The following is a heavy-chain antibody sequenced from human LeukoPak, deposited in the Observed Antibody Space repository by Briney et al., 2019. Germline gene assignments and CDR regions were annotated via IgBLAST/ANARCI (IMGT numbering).Heavy chain of an antibody. J-gene: IGHJ4*02. CDR2: IYHSGST. V-gene: IGHV4-30-2*01. D-gene: IGHD2-15*01. CDR1: GGSISSGGYS. Sequence: SETLSLTCAGSGGSISSGGYSWSWIRQPPGKGLEWVGYIYHSGSTYYNPSLKSRVTISVDRSKNQFSLMLSSVTAADTAVYYCARGDIVAYWFDYWGQGTLVTVSS. CDR3: ARGDIVAYWFDY.